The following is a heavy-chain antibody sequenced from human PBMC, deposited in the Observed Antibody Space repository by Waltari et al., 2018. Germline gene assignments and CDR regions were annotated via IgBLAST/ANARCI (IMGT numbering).Heavy chain of an antibody. J-gene: IGHJ4*02. CDR3: AKGGVFDY. D-gene: IGHD3-10*01. CDR1: GFTFSSYA. V-gene: IGHV3-23*03. Sequence: EVQLLESGGGLVQPGGSLRLSCAASGFTFSSYAMSWVRQAPGKGLEWVSVIYSGGSTYYADSVKGRFTISRDNSKNTLYLQMNSLRAEDTAVYYCAKGGVFDYWGQGTLVTVSS. CDR2: IYSGGST.